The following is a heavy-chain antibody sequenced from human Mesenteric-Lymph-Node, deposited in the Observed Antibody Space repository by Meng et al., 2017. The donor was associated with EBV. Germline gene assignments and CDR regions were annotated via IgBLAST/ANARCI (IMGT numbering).Heavy chain of an antibody. CDR1: GGSISSSSYY. CDR3: ARTSIDWYFDL. D-gene: IGHD2/OR15-2a*01. CDR2: IYYSGNT. Sequence: QLQLQESGPGLVXXXXXLXLTCTVSGGSISSSSYYWGWIRQPPGKGLEWIGSIYYSGNTYYNPSLKSRVTISVDTSKNQFSLKLSSVTAADTAVYYCARTSIDWYFDLWGRGTLVTISS. V-gene: IGHV4-39*07. J-gene: IGHJ2*01.